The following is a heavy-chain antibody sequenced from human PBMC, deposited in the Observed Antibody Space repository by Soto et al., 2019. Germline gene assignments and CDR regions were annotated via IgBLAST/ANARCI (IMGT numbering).Heavy chain of an antibody. Sequence: GWSLRLSCAASVFTFSDYYMSWIRQAPGKGLEWASYISGTGDTIYYVDSVKGRFTISRDNAKNSLYLQMNSLRAEDTAVYYCARGCSGGSCYSIWFDYWGQGTQVTVSS. CDR3: ARGCSGGSCYSIWFDY. CDR2: ISGTGDTI. V-gene: IGHV3-11*01. CDR1: VFTFSDYY. J-gene: IGHJ4*02. D-gene: IGHD2-15*01.